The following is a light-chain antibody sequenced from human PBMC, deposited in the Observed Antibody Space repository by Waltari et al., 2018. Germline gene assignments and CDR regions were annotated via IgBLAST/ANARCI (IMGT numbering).Light chain of an antibody. CDR3: GLYMGSGIWV. Sequence: QTVVTQEPSLSVSPGGAVTLTCALSSGSPSTTSYATRYQQTPGHGPRTLLYKPNPRSSGIPVRFSGSIRGTTAALTITGSQSDDESDYYCGLYMGSGIWVFGGGTRLTVL. CDR2: KPN. V-gene: IGLV8-61*01. CDR1: SGSPSTTSY. J-gene: IGLJ3*02.